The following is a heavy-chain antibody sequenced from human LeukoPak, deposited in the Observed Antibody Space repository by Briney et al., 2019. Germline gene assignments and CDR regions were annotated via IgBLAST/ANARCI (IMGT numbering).Heavy chain of an antibody. D-gene: IGHD2-15*01. Sequence: GGSLRLSCAASGFTFSSYGMHWVRQAPGKGLEWVAVISYDGSNKYYADSVKGRFTISRDNSKNTLYLQMNSLRAEDTAVYYCASAYCSGGSCYSWVYWGQGTLVTVSS. V-gene: IGHV3-30*03. J-gene: IGHJ4*02. CDR2: ISYDGSNK. CDR1: GFTFSSYG. CDR3: ASAYCSGGSCYSWVY.